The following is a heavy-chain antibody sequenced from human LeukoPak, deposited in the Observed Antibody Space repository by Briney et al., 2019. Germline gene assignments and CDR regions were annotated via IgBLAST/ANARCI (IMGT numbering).Heavy chain of an antibody. D-gene: IGHD7-27*01. J-gene: IGHJ6*03. CDR1: GGSFSGYY. CDR2: IDNSGST. CDR3: ARHGSRLITGAVFYSYYMDV. Sequence: SETLSLTCAVYGGSFSGYYWIWIRQPPGKGLEWIGEIDNSGSTNYSPSLKSRVTISVDTSKNQFSLRLRSVTAADTAVYYCARHGSRLITGAVFYSYYMDVWGKGTTVTVSS. V-gene: IGHV4-34*01.